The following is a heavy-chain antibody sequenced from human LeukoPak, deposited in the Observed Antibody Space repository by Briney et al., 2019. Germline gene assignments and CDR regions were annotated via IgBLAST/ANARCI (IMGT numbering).Heavy chain of an antibody. CDR3: ARLIYYTEYNWFDP. J-gene: IGHJ5*02. Sequence: ASVKVSCKASGYTITSYGISWVRQAPGQGLEWMGWISAYNGTTNYAQKLQGRVTMTTDTSTSTAYMELRSLRSDDTAVYYCARLIYYTEYNWFDPWGQGTLVTVSS. V-gene: IGHV1-18*01. CDR2: ISAYNGTT. CDR1: GYTITSYG. D-gene: IGHD3-3*01.